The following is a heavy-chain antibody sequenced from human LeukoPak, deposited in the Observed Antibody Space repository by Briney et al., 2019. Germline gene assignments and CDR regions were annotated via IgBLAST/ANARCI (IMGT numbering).Heavy chain of an antibody. V-gene: IGHV4-39*01. CDR1: GCSVSSSSYY. Sequence: SETLSLTCAVSGCSVSSSSYYWGWNRQTPGKGLEWIGSVYYSGNIYYNLSLKSRVTISVDTTKNQFSLKVNPVTATDTAVYYCVRPYIGYVVPPDYWGQGTLVTVSS. D-gene: IGHD5-12*01. J-gene: IGHJ4*02. CDR3: VRPYIGYVVPPDY. CDR2: VYYSGNI.